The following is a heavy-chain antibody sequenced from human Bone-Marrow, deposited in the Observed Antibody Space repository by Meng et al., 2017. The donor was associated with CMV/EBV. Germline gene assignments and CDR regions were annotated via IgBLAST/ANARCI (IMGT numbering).Heavy chain of an antibody. V-gene: IGHV3-23*01. CDR2: ISGSGGST. Sequence: GESLKISCAASGFTFSSYAMSWVRQAPGKGLEWVSAISGSGGSTYYADSVKGRFTISRDNSKNTLYLQMKSLRAEDTAVYYCAKDKGKYSSSWSIDYWGQGTRVTGSS. CDR3: AKDKGKYSSSWSIDY. D-gene: IGHD6-13*01. J-gene: IGHJ4*02. CDR1: GFTFSSYA.